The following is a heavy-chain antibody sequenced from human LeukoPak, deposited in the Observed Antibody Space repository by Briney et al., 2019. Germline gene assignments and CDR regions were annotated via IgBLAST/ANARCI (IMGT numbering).Heavy chain of an antibody. CDR3: ARGWPAAIDY. Sequence: GGSPRLSCAASGFTFSSYWMHWVRQAPGKGLVWVSRINSDGSITIYADSVKGRFTISRDNAKNTLYLQMNSLRAEDTAVYYCARGWPAAIDYWGQGTLVTVSS. CDR2: INSDGSIT. V-gene: IGHV3-74*01. CDR1: GFTFSSYW. J-gene: IGHJ4*02. D-gene: IGHD2-2*01.